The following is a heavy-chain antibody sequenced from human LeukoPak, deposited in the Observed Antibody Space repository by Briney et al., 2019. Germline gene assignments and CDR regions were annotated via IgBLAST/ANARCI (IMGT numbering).Heavy chain of an antibody. V-gene: IGHV3-23*01. CDR3: ASPYVVVTAVHDAFHI. CDR1: GFTFSSYA. Sequence: GGSLRLSCAASGFTFSSYAMSWVRQAPGKGLEWVSAISGSGGSTYYVDSVKGRFTISRDNSKNTLYLQMNSLRAKDTAVYYCASPYVVVTAVHDAFHIWGQGTMVTVSS. J-gene: IGHJ3*02. D-gene: IGHD2-21*02. CDR2: ISGSGGST.